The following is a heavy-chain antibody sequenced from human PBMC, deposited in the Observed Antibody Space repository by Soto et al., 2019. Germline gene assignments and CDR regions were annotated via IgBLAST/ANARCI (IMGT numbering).Heavy chain of an antibody. CDR3: ARGIVDYDFWSGYSSDY. CDR1: GFTFSSFS. Sequence: EVQLVESGGGLVKPGGSLRLSCAASGFTFSSFSMSWVRQAPGKGLEWVSSISSSSSYIYYADSVKGRFTISRDNAKNSLYLQMNSLGAEDTAVYYCARGIVDYDFWSGYSSDYWGQGTLVTVSS. V-gene: IGHV3-21*01. CDR2: ISSSSSYI. J-gene: IGHJ4*02. D-gene: IGHD3-3*01.